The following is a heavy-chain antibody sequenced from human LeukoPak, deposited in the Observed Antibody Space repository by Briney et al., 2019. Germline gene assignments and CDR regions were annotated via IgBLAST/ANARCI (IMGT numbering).Heavy chain of an antibody. D-gene: IGHD6-13*01. CDR3: AKDRSSTWFLDY. V-gene: IGHV3-30*18. CDR2: ISYDGSSK. Sequence: GGSLRLSCAASGFTFSSDGMHWVRQAPGKGLEWVAVISYDGSSKYYADSLRGRFTISRDNSKNTLYLQMNSLRGEDTAVYYCAKDRSSTWFLDYWGQGTLVTVSS. CDR1: GFTFSSDG. J-gene: IGHJ4*02.